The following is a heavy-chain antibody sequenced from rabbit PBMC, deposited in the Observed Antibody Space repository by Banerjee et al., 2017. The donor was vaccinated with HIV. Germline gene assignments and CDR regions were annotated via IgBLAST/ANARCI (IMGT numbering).Heavy chain of an antibody. CDR2: IYAGSSGST. CDR1: GFSFSSSYY. J-gene: IGHJ4*01. Sequence: QEQLEESGGDLVKPEGSLTLTCTASGFSFSSSYYMCWVRQAPGKRPEWIACIYAGSSGSTYYASWAKGRFTISKTSSTTVTLQMTSLTAADTATHFCARDLAGVIGWNFNLWGQGTLVTVS. D-gene: IGHD4-1*01. V-gene: IGHV1S45*01. CDR3: ARDLAGVIGWNFNL.